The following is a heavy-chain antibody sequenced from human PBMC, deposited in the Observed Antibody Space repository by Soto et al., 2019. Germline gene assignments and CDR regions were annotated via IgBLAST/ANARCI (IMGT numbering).Heavy chain of an antibody. CDR1: GYTISIGYY. D-gene: IGHD3-3*01. V-gene: IGHV4-38-2*01. J-gene: IGHJ5*02. CDR2: IYHSGST. Sequence: PSETLSLTCAVSGYTISIGYYWVWIREPPGKGLEWIGSIYHSGSTYYNPSLKSRVTISVDTSKNQFSLKLSSVTAADTAVYYCARGTFGYYDFWSGYPLNNWFDPWGQGTLVTVSS. CDR3: ARGTFGYYDFWSGYPLNNWFDP.